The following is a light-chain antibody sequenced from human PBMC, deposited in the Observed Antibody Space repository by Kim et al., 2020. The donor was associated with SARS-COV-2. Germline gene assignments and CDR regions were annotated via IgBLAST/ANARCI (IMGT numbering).Light chain of an antibody. CDR2: YDS. CDR1: NIGGHS. Sequence: SYELTQPPSVSVAPGQTARITCGGNNIGGHSVHWYQQKPGQDPVLVIYYDSDRPSGIPERFSGSKAATTATLTISRVEAGDEADYYCQVWDTDTDDYVFGTGTKVTVL. V-gene: IGLV3-21*01. J-gene: IGLJ1*01. CDR3: QVWDTDTDDYV.